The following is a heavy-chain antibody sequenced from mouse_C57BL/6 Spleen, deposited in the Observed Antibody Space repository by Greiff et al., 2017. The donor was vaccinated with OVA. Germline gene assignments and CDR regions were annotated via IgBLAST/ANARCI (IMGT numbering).Heavy chain of an antibody. CDR2: IDPANGNT. V-gene: IGHV14-3*01. CDR3: SRGTTVAYYAMDY. J-gene: IGHJ4*01. CDR1: GFNIKNTY. D-gene: IGHD1-1*01. Sequence: VQLQQSVAELVRPGASVKLSCTASGFNIKNTYMHWVKQRPEQGLEWIGRIDPANGNTKYAPKFQGKATITADTSSNTAYLQLSSRTSEDTAIYYCSRGTTVAYYAMDYWGQGTSVTVSS.